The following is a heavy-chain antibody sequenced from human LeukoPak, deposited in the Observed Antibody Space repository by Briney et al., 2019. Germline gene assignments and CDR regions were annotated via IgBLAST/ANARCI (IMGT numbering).Heavy chain of an antibody. CDR2: FSYSGST. D-gene: IGHD2-15*01. J-gene: IGHJ5*02. CDR3: ARDRTVVVVVAATQAHWFDP. Sequence: SETLSLTCTVSGDSISSSSYYWGWIRQPPGKGLEWIGSFSYSGSTYYNPSLKSRVTISVDTSKNQFSLKLSSVTAADTAVYYWARDRTVVVVVAATQAHWFDPWGQGTLVTASS. CDR1: GDSISSSSYY. V-gene: IGHV4-39*07.